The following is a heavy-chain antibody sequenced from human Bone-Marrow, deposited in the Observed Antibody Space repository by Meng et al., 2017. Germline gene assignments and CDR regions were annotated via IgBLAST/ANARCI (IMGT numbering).Heavy chain of an antibody. CDR3: AKVLQQPD. CDR2: ISGSGGST. CDR1: GFTFSSYG. Sequence: GESLKISCAASGFTFSSYGMHWVRQAPGKGLEWVSAISGSGGSTYYADSVKGRFTISRDNSKNTLYLQMNSLRAEDTAVYYCAKVLQQPDWGQGTLVTVSS. V-gene: IGHV3-23*01. D-gene: IGHD6-13*01. J-gene: IGHJ4*02.